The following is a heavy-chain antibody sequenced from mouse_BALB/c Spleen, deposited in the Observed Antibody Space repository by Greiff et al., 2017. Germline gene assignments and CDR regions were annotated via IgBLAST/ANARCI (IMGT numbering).Heavy chain of an antibody. CDR2: IYPGNSDT. Sequence: EVQLQESGTVLARPGASVKMSCTASGYSFTSYWMHWVQQRPGQGLDWIGAIYPGNSDTSYNQKFKGKAKLTAVTSASTAYMELSSLTNEDSAVYYCTRRVTTELDYWGQGTTLTVSS. CDR1: GYSFTSYW. D-gene: IGHD2-2*01. CDR3: TRRVTTELDY. J-gene: IGHJ2*01. V-gene: IGHV1-5*01.